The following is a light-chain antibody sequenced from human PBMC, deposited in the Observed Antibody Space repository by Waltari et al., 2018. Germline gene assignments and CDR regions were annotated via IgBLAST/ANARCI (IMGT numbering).Light chain of an antibody. Sequence: EIVMTQSPAILSVSPGAAATLSCRASHGICINLACYQKKPGQAHRLLIYDASTRTPGIPARFTGGGSETEFTLVISSLQSEDSALYFCQQYRDWYSFGQGTKLEIK. V-gene: IGKV3-15*01. J-gene: IGKJ2*01. CDR2: DAS. CDR3: QQYRDWYS. CDR1: HGICIN.